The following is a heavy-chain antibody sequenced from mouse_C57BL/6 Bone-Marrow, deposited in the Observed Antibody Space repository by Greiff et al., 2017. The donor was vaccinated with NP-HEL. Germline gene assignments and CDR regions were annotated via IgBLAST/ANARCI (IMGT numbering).Heavy chain of an antibody. V-gene: IGHV1-26*01. CDR1: GYTFTDYY. J-gene: IGHJ3*01. CDR3: ANYDYYDAY. CDR2: INPNNGGT. Sequence: VQLQQSGPELVKPGASVKISCKASGYTFTDYYMNWVKQSHGKSLEWIGDINPNNGGTSYNQKFKGKATLTVDKSSSTAYMELRSLTSEDSAVYYCANYDYYDAYWGQGTLVTVSA. D-gene: IGHD1-1*01.